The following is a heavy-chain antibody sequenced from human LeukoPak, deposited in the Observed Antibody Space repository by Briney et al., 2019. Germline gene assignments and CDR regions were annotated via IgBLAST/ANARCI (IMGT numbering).Heavy chain of an antibody. V-gene: IGHV4-39*01. Sequence: SETLSLTCTVSGVSISSSSSYWGWIRQPPGKGLEWIGSIYYSGNTYYNASLKSQVSISIDTSKNQFSLRLTSVTAADTAVYYCARGRPYYYGSGSYYPRVDVWGKGTTVTVSP. D-gene: IGHD3-10*01. CDR1: GVSISSSSSY. J-gene: IGHJ6*04. CDR2: IYYSGNT. CDR3: ARGRPYYYGSGSYYPRVDV.